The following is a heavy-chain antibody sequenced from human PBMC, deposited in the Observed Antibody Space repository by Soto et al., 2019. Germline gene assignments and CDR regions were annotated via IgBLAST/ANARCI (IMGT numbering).Heavy chain of an antibody. J-gene: IGHJ4*02. CDR2: IYWDDDK. D-gene: IGHD6-19*01. CDR3: ARRRGGFGGGWTTPYFDY. Sequence: QITLKESGPTVVKPTQTLALTCSLSGFSLNTGGVDVGWIRQPPGKALEWLAVIYWDDDKSWNPSLRDRLTINRDASDDQVVLTVTNMDPVDTGTYYCARRRGGFGGGWTTPYFDYWGQGTLVTVSS. V-gene: IGHV2-5*02. CDR1: GFSLNTGGVD.